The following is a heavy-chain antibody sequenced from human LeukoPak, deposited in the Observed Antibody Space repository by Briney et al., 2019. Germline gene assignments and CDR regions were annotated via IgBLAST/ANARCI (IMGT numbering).Heavy chain of an antibody. D-gene: IGHD6-19*01. CDR2: INHSGST. CDR1: GGSFSGYY. CDR3: ARRGSSGSVRAFDI. V-gene: IGHV4-34*01. Sequence: SETLSLTCAVYGGSFSGYYWSWIRQPPGKGLEWIGEINHSGSTNYNPSLKSRVTISVDTSKNQFSLKLSSVTAADTAVYYCARRGSSGSVRAFDIWGQGTMDTVSS. J-gene: IGHJ3*02.